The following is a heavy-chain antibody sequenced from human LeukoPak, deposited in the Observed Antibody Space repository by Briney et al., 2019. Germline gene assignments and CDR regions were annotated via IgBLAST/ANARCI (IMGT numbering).Heavy chain of an antibody. CDR1: GFTFSSYA. CDR3: AREYYDISTGYHDAFDI. V-gene: IGHV3-30*04. CDR2: ISYDGSNK. J-gene: IGHJ3*02. Sequence: GGSLRLSCAASGFTFSSYAMHWVRQAPGKGLEWVAVISYDGSNKYYADSVKGRFTISRDNSKNTLYLQMNSLRAEDTAVYYCAREYYDISTGYHDAFDIWGQGTMVTVSS. D-gene: IGHD3-9*01.